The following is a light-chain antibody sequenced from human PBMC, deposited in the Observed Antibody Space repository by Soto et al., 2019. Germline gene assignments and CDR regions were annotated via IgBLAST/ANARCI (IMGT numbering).Light chain of an antibody. CDR2: TGS. CDR1: QIVSNV. V-gene: IGKV1-12*01. CDR3: QQAASFPIT. Sequence: DIQMTQSPSTLSASVGDRVTITCRASQIVSNVLAWFQQKPGRAPNLLIYTGSSLQSGVPSRFSGSGSGTDFTLTINSLQPEDFATYYCQQAASFPITFGQGTRLEIK. J-gene: IGKJ5*01.